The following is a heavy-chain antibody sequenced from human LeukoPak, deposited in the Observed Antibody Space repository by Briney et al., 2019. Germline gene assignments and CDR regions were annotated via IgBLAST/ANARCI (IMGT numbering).Heavy chain of an antibody. CDR3: ARDYDDIKYCSGGSCPLHYYYYYGMDV. D-gene: IGHD2-15*01. CDR2: INWNGGST. J-gene: IGHJ6*02. V-gene: IGHV3-20*04. Sequence: GGSLRLSCAASGFIFADYGMTWVRQVPGKGLEWVSGINWNGGSTGYVDSVKGRFTISRDNAKNSLYLQMNSLRAEDTAVYYCARDYDDIKYCSGGSCPLHYYYYYGMDVWGQGTTVTVSS. CDR1: GFIFADYG.